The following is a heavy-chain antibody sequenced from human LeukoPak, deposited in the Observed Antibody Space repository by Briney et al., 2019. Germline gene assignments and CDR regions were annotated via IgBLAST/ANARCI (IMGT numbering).Heavy chain of an antibody. D-gene: IGHD3-16*02. V-gene: IGHV1-2*02. J-gene: IGHJ4*02. CDR2: INPNSGGT. Sequence: ASVKVSCKASGYTFNNFGISWVRQAPGQGLEWMGWINPNSGGTNYARKFQGRVTMTRDTSISTAYMELSRLRSDDTAVYYCARGDDMITFGGVIADWGQGTLVTVSS. CDR3: ARGDDMITFGGVIAD. CDR1: GYTFNNFG.